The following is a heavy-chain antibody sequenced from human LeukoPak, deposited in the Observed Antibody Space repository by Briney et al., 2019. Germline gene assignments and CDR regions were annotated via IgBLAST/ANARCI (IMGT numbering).Heavy chain of an antibody. V-gene: IGHV5-51*01. CDR2: IYPGDSDT. CDR1: GYSFTSYW. Sequence: GESLKISCKGSGYSFTSYWIGWVRQMPGKGLEWMGIIYPGDSDTRYSPSFQGQVTISADKSISTAYLQWSSLKASDTAMYYCARLLVVRGTTRQYYFDYWGQGTLVTVSS. CDR3: ARLLVVRGTTRQYYFDY. D-gene: IGHD3-10*01. J-gene: IGHJ4*02.